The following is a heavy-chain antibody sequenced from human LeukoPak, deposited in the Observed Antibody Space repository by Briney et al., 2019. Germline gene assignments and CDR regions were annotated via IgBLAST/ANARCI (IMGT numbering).Heavy chain of an antibody. CDR2: ICTSGST. CDR3: ARGLFYYMDV. Sequence: SETLSLTCTVSGGSISSGTYYWSWIRQPAGKGLEWIGRICTSGSTNYNPSLKSRVTISVDTSKNQFSLKLSSVTAADTAVYYCARGLFYYMDVWGKGTTVTISS. CDR1: GGSISSGTYY. D-gene: IGHD2-21*01. J-gene: IGHJ6*03. V-gene: IGHV4-61*02.